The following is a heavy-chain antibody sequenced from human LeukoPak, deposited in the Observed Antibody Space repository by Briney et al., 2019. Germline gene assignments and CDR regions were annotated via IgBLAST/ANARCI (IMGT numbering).Heavy chain of an antibody. CDR3: ARDTFWEYYYDSSGYYLPNWFDP. Sequence: SETLSLTCAVYGGSFSGYYWSWIRQPPGKGLEWIGEINHSGSTNYNPSLKSRVTMSVDTSKNQFSLKLSSVTAADTAVYYCARDTFWEYYYDSSGYYLPNWFDPWGQGTLVTVSS. V-gene: IGHV4-34*01. J-gene: IGHJ5*02. CDR2: INHSGST. D-gene: IGHD3-22*01. CDR1: GGSFSGYY.